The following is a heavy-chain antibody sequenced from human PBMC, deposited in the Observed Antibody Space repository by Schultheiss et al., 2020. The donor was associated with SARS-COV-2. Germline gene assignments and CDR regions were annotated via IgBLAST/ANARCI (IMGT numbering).Heavy chain of an antibody. D-gene: IGHD1-7*01. CDR2: ISSSSSYT. CDR3: ARDRNPRITGTDGMDV. Sequence: GGSLRLSCAASGFTFSSYSMNWVRQAPGKGLEWVSYISSSSSYTNYADSVKGRFTISRDNAKNSLYLQMNSLRAEDTAVYYCARDRNPRITGTDGMDVWGQGTTVTVSS. J-gene: IGHJ6*02. CDR1: GFTFSSYS. V-gene: IGHV3-21*05.